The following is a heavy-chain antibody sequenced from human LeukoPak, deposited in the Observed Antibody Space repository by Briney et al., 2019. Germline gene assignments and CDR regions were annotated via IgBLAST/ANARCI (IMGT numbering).Heavy chain of an antibody. J-gene: IGHJ4*02. Sequence: PSETLSLTCTVSGGSISSYYWSWIRQPPGKGLEWIGYIYYSGSTNYNPSLKSRVTISVDTSKNQFSLKLSSVTAADTAVYYCARLYCSSTSCYSNWGQGTLVTVSS. CDR3: ARLYCSSTSCYSN. V-gene: IGHV4-59*08. D-gene: IGHD2-2*01. CDR2: IYYSGST. CDR1: GGSISSYY.